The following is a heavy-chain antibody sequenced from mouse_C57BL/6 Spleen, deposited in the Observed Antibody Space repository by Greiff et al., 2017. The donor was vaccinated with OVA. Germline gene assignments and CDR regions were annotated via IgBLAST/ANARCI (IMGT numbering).Heavy chain of an antibody. CDR3: ERQASGYDAMDY. J-gene: IGHJ4*01. Sequence: EVKLVQSGGDLVKPGGSLKLSCAASGFTFSSYGMSWVRQTPDKRLEWVATISSGGSYTYYPDSVKGRFTISRDNAKNTLYLQMSSLKSEDTAMYYCERQASGYDAMDYWGQGTSVTVSS. CDR2: ISSGGSYT. D-gene: IGHD3-2*02. V-gene: IGHV5-6*01. CDR1: GFTFSSYG.